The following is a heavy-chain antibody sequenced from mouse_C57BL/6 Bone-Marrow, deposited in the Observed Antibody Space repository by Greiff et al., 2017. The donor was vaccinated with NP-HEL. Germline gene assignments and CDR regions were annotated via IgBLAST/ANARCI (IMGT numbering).Heavy chain of an antibody. Sequence: QVQLQQSGAELARPGASVKLSCKASGYTFTSYGISWVKQRTGQGLEWIGEIYPRSGNTYYNEKFKGKATLTADKSSSTAYMELRSLTSEDFAVYFCARWMLIYYYGSPWYFDVWGTGTTVTVSS. CDR3: ARWMLIYYYGSPWYFDV. V-gene: IGHV1-81*01. D-gene: IGHD1-1*01. J-gene: IGHJ1*03. CDR1: GYTFTSYG. CDR2: IYPRSGNT.